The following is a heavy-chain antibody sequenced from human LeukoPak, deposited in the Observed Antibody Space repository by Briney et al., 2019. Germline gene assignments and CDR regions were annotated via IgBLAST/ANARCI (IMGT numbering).Heavy chain of an antibody. V-gene: IGHV3-23*01. CDR3: AKSSRSGSYYEY. D-gene: IGHD1-26*01. CDR2: ISGSGGST. Sequence: GGSPRLSCAASGFTFSSYAMSWVRQAPGKGLEWVSAISGSGGSTYYADSVKGRFTISRDNSKNTLYLQMNSLRAEDTAVYYCAKSSRSGSYYEYWGQGTLVTVSS. J-gene: IGHJ4*02. CDR1: GFTFSSYA.